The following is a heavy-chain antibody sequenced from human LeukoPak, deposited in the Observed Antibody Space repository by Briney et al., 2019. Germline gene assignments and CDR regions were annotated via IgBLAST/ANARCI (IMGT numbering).Heavy chain of an antibody. J-gene: IGHJ4*02. V-gene: IGHV1-2*02. CDR3: ARHPYSGSYHFDY. CDR1: GYTFTGYY. D-gene: IGHD1-26*01. CDR2: INPNSGGT. Sequence: ASVKVSCKASGYTFTGYYMHWVRQAPGQGLEWMGWINPNSGGTNYAQKFQGRVTMPRDTSISTAYMELSRLTPGDTAVYYCARHPYSGSYHFDYWGQGTLVTVSS.